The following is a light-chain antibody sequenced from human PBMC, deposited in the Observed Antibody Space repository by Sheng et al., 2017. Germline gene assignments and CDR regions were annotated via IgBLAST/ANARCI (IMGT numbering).Light chain of an antibody. Sequence: DIQLTQFPSILSASVGDRVTITCRASQSISSWLAWYQQKPGKAPKLLIYKASNLDSGVPSRFSGSGSGTEFTLTISSLQPDDFATYYCQKYDSAPRTFGQGTKVEIK. CDR1: QSISSW. J-gene: IGKJ1*01. V-gene: IGKV1-5*03. CDR2: KAS. CDR3: QKYDSAPRT.